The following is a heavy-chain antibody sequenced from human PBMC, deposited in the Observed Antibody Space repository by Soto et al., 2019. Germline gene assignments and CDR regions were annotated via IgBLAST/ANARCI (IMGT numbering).Heavy chain of an antibody. J-gene: IGHJ4*02. CDR2: ISGSGGST. D-gene: IGHD2-15*01. CDR1: GFTFSSYA. V-gene: IGHV3-23*01. Sequence: GGSLRLSCAASGFTFSSYAMSWVRQAPGKGLEWVSAISGSGGSTYYADSVKGRFTISRDNSKNTLNLQMNSLRAEDTAVYYCAKDRSHGGSSENDYWGQGTLVTVSS. CDR3: AKDRSHGGSSENDY.